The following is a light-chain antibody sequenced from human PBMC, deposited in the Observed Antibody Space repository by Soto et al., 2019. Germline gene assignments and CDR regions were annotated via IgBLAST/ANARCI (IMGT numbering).Light chain of an antibody. J-gene: IGKJ1*01. V-gene: IGKV3D-15*01. Sequence: EVVMTQSPATLSVSPGERATLSCRASQSVSSNLAWYQQKPGHAPRLLIYDASNRATGIPARFSGSGSGTDFTLTISDVQPEDVAVYYCHQRQSWPRTFGQGTKV. CDR2: DAS. CDR3: HQRQSWPRT. CDR1: QSVSSN.